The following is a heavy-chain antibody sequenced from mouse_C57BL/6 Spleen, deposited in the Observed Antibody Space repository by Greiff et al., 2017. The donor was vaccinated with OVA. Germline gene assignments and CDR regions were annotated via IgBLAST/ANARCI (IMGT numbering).Heavy chain of an antibody. V-gene: IGHV8-8*01. CDR3: ARMKMVTSSWYFDV. J-gene: IGHJ1*03. CDR1: GFSLSTFGMG. Sequence: QVTLKESGPGILQPSQTLSLTCSFSGFSLSTFGMGVGWIRQPSGKGLEWLAHIWWDDDKYYNPALKRRLTISKDTSKNQVFLKIANVDTADTATYYCARMKMVTSSWYFDVWGTGTTVTVSS. D-gene: IGHD2-2*01. CDR2: IWWDDDK.